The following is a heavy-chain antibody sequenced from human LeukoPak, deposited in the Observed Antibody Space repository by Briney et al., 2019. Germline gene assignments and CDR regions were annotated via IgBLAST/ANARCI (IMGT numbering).Heavy chain of an antibody. J-gene: IGHJ4*02. V-gene: IGHV1-2*02. CDR3: ARGESCSGGSCYLTPDY. D-gene: IGHD2-15*01. CDR1: GYTFTGYY. Sequence: ASVKVSCKASGYTFTGYYMHWVRQAPGQGLEWMGWINPNSGGTNYAQKFQGRVTMTRDTSISTAYMELSRLRSDDTAVYYCARGESCSGGSCYLTPDYWGQGTLVTVSS. CDR2: INPNSGGT.